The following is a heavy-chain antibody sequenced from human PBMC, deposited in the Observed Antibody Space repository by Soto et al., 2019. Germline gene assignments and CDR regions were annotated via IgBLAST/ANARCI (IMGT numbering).Heavy chain of an antibody. CDR2: INAGNGNT. J-gene: IGHJ6*02. V-gene: IGHV1-3*01. CDR3: ARERDYYDSSGYPYYGMDV. CDR1: GYTFTSYA. D-gene: IGHD3-22*01. Sequence: QVPLVQSGAEVEKPGASVKVSCKASGYTFTSYAMHWVRQAPGQRLEWMGWINAGNGNTKYSQKFQGRVTITRDTSASTAYMELSSLRSEDTAVYYCARERDYYDSSGYPYYGMDVWGQGTTVTVSS.